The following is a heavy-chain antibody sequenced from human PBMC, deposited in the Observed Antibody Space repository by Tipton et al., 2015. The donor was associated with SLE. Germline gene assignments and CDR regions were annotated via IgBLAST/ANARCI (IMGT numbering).Heavy chain of an antibody. Sequence: TLSLTCSVSGYSISTAYYLGWIRQSPGKGLEWIGSISETGRTYYTPSLRSQVTISLEPSRNQFSLNLNSVTAADTAVYYCARGGVGLRDHLDSFDVWGQGTMVTVSA. J-gene: IGHJ3*01. D-gene: IGHD3-10*01. V-gene: IGHV4-38-2*02. CDR2: ISETGRT. CDR3: ARGGVGLRDHLDSFDV. CDR1: GYSISTAYY.